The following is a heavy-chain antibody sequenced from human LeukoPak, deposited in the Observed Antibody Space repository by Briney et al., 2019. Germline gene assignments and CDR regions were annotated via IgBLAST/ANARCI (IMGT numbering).Heavy chain of an antibody. CDR2: INHSGNT. CDR1: GGSFSGSY. Sequence: SETLSLTCAVYGGSFSGSYWSWIRQPPGKGLEWIGEINHSGNTNYNPSLKSRVTISVDTSKNQFSPKLTSMTAAGTAVYYCARVPSTLRRHEKQWLVINYYYYYMDVWGKGTTVTVSS. J-gene: IGHJ6*03. D-gene: IGHD6-19*01. V-gene: IGHV4-34*01. CDR3: ARVPSTLRRHEKQWLVINYYYYYMDV.